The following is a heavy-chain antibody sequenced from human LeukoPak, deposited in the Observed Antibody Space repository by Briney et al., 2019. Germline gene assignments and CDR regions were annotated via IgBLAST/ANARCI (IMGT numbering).Heavy chain of an antibody. D-gene: IGHD3-22*01. Sequence: ASVKVSCKASGGTFSSYAISWVRQAPGQGLEWMGGIIPIFGTANYAQKFQGRVTITTDESTSTAYMELSSLRSEDTAVYYCARGGRYYDSSGYYRFDYWGQGTLVTVLS. V-gene: IGHV1-69*05. CDR3: ARGGRYYDSSGYYRFDY. J-gene: IGHJ4*02. CDR1: GGTFSSYA. CDR2: IIPIFGTA.